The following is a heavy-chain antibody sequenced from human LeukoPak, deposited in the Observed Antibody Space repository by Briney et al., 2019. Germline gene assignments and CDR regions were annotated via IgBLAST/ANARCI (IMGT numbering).Heavy chain of an antibody. D-gene: IGHD3-10*01. J-gene: IGHJ4*02. V-gene: IGHV3-23*01. CDR3: ADFGSGSYIFNY. CDR2: IGHTSGA. Sequence: GGSLRLSCAASGFTFSSYAMCWVRQAPGKGPEWVATIGHTSGAWYADSVMGRFTISRDNSKSMLYLHMNSLSGEDTALYYCADFGSGSYIFNYWGQGPLVTVSS. CDR1: GFTFSSYA.